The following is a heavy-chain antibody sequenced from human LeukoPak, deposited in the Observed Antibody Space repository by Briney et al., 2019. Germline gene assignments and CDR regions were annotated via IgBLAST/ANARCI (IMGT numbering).Heavy chain of an antibody. CDR2: IIPIFGTA. V-gene: IGHV1-69*13. D-gene: IGHD2-15*01. Sequence: SVKVSCKASGYTFTNFGISWVRQAPGQGLEWMGGIIPIFGTANYAQKFQGRVTITADESTSTAYMELSSLRSEDTAVYYCARCCSGGSCYYDYYYGMDVWGQGTTVTVSS. J-gene: IGHJ6*02. CDR1: GYTFTNFG. CDR3: ARCCSGGSCYYDYYYGMDV.